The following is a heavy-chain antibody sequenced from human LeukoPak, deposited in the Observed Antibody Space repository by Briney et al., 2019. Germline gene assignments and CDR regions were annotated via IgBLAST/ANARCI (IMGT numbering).Heavy chain of an antibody. CDR3: ARGWLAETTVVTPYNY. CDR2: IYSGGST. CDR1: GFTVSSNY. V-gene: IGHV3-53*01. Sequence: GGSLRLSCAASGFTVSSNYMSWVRQAPGKGLEWVSVIYSGGSTYYADSVKGRFTISRDNSKNTLYLQMNSLRAEDTAVYYCARGWLAETTVVTPYNYWGQGTLVTVSS. D-gene: IGHD4-23*01. J-gene: IGHJ4*02.